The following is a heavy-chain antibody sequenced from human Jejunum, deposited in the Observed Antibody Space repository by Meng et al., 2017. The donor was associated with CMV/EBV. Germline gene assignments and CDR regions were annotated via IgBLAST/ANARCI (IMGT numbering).Heavy chain of an antibody. J-gene: IGHJ4*02. V-gene: IGHV4-31*03. CDR1: GGSVSSGGYY. D-gene: IGHD6-19*01. CDR3: ARVSSGWDYFDY. CDR2: IYYSGST. Sequence: QVPRQESGPGLVKPSQTLSLTCTVSGGSVSSGGYYWTWIRQHPGKGLECFGHIYYSGSTFYNPSLKRRVIISIGTSKNQFSLNLRSVTAADTAVYYCARVSSGWDYFDYWGQGTLVTVSS.